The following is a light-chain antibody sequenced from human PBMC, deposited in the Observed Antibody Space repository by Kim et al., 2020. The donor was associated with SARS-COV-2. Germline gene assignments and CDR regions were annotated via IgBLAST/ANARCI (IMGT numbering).Light chain of an antibody. CDR1: QSVSNNF. CDR3: QQYGTSPLI. Sequence: EIVLTQSPGTLSLPPGERATLSCRASQSVSNNFLAWYQQRPGQAPRLLIFGASSRATGIPDRFSGSWSGTDFTLTISRLEPEDFGLYYCQQYGTSPLIFGGGTKLEI. CDR2: GAS. J-gene: IGKJ4*01. V-gene: IGKV3-20*01.